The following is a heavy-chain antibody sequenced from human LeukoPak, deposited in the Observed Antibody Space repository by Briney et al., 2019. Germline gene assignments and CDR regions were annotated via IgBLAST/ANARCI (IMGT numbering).Heavy chain of an antibody. J-gene: IGHJ4*02. CDR1: GGSFSGYY. Sequence: SETLSLTCAVYGGSFSGYYWSWICQPPGKGLEWIGEINHSGSTNYNPSLKSRVTISVDTSKNQFSLKLSSVTAADTDVYYCARGGRIAAAGTGYFDYWGQGTLVTVSS. CDR3: ARGGRIAAAGTGYFDY. D-gene: IGHD6-13*01. CDR2: INHSGST. V-gene: IGHV4-34*01.